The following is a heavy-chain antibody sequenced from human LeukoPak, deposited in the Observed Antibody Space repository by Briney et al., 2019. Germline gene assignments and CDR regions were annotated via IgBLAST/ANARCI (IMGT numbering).Heavy chain of an antibody. D-gene: IGHD3-3*01. CDR1: GGTFSSYA. V-gene: IGHV1-69*01. J-gene: IGHJ4*02. Sequence: GSSVKVSCKASGGTFSSYAISWVRQAPGQGLEWMGGIIPTFGTANYAQKFQGRVTITADESTRPAYMALNSLISEYTAVYYGARDALYYDFWSGYSRFGYWGQGTLVTVSS. CDR3: ARDALYYDFWSGYSRFGY. CDR2: IIPTFGTA.